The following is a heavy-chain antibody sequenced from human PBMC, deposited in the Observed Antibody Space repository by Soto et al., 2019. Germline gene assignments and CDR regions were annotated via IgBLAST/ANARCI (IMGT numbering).Heavy chain of an antibody. CDR3: ATVGTYQIPGMDRATDY. V-gene: IGHV1-24*01. CDR2: FDPEDGET. CDR1: GYTLTELS. J-gene: IGHJ4*02. D-gene: IGHD3-10*01. Sequence: ASVKVSCKVSGYTLTELSMHWVRQAPGKGLEWMGGFDPEDGETIYAQKFHGRVTMTEDTSTDTAYMELSSLRSEDTAVYYCATVGTYQIPGMDRATDYWGQGTLVTVSS.